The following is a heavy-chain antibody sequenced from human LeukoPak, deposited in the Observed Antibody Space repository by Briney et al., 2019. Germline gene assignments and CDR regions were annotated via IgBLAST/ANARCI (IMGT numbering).Heavy chain of an antibody. J-gene: IGHJ4*02. CDR1: GFTFSPYA. V-gene: IGHV3-64*01. Sequence: GGSLRLSCAASGFTFSPYAMHWVRQAPGKGLEHVSAIVSNGGATYYANSVKGRFTISRDNSKNTLYLQMGSLRAEDMAVYYCARARAFDYWGQGTPVIVSS. CDR2: IVSNGGAT. CDR3: ARARAFDY.